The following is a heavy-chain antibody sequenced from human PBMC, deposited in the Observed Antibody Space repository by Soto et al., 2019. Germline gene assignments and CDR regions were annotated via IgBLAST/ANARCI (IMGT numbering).Heavy chain of an antibody. J-gene: IGHJ6*02. V-gene: IGHV1-69*01. Sequence: QVHLLLQSGAEVKKPGSSVKVSCKASGGNPSNSAISWVRQAPGQGLAWLGGIIPVFGIVSYAQNFQGRVTITADECTSTAYMELSSLRCEDTAVYFCAGGRIVVAGRSAYYGIDVWGQGTTVNVSS. CDR3: AGGRIVVAGRSAYYGIDV. D-gene: IGHD6-19*01. CDR1: GGNPSNSA. CDR2: IIPVFGIV.